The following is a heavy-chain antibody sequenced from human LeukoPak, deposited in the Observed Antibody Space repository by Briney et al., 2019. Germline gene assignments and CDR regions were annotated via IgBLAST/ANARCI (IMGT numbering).Heavy chain of an antibody. J-gene: IGHJ4*02. D-gene: IGHD3-3*01. Sequence: ASVKVSCKASGYTFTSYAMNWVRQAPGQGLEWMGWINTNTGNPAYAQGFTGRFVFSLDTSVSTAYLQISSLKAEDTAVYYCARDHQYRITQGQFDYWGQGTLVTVSS. CDR1: GYTFTSYA. CDR2: INTNTGNP. V-gene: IGHV7-4-1*02. CDR3: ARDHQYRITQGQFDY.